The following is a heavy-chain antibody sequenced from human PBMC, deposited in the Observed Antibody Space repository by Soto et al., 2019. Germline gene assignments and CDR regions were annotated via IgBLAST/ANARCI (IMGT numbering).Heavy chain of an antibody. CDR3: AEVFVETGGSSGWPWSFHY. CDR1: GFTFSSYA. CDR2: ISGSGGTT. D-gene: IGHD6-25*01. J-gene: IGHJ4*02. Sequence: EVQLLESGGGLVQPGRSLRLSCAASGFTFSSYAMSWVRQAPGQGLDWVSAISGSGGTTYYADPVKGRFTISRDNSKNTLGVQMNRLGAEDTAVYYCAEVFVETGGSSGWPWSFHYWGQGTLVTVSS. V-gene: IGHV3-23*01.